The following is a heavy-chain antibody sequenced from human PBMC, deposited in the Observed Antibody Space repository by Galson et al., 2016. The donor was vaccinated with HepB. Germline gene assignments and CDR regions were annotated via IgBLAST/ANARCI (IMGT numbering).Heavy chain of an antibody. CDR3: ARVLTTTPYSYYGLDV. Sequence: SETLSLTCTVSGDSISSYYWSWIRQPPGKGLEWIGYIYYSGYTNYNPSFKSRLTISLDTSKNQFSLRLSSMTAADTAVYYCARVLTTTPYSYYGLDVWGQGTTVTVSS. V-gene: IGHV4-59*01. CDR1: GDSISSYY. J-gene: IGHJ6*02. D-gene: IGHD4-17*01. CDR2: IYYSGYT.